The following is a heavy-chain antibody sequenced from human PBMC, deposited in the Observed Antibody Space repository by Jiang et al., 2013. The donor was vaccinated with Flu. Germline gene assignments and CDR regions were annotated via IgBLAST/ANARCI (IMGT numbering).Heavy chain of an antibody. CDR1: GGSFSGYY. V-gene: IGHV4-34*01. CDR2: INHSGST. Sequence: LLKPSETLSLTCAVYGGSFSGYYWSWIRQPPGKGLEWIGEINHSGSTNYNPSLKSRVTISVDTSKNQFSLKLSSVTAADTAVYYCARGLSLTMVRGLDYWGQGTLVTVSS. CDR3: ARGLSLTMVRGLDY. D-gene: IGHD3-10*01. J-gene: IGHJ4*02.